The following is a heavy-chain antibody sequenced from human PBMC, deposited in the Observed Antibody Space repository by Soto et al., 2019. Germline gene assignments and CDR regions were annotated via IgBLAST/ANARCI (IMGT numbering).Heavy chain of an antibody. V-gene: IGHV1-18*01. CDR1: GYTFTSYG. CDR3: ARDDYGDYYYYYGMDV. CDR2: ISAYNGNT. Sequence: ASVKVSCTASGYTFTSYGISWVRQAPGQGLEWMGWISAYNGNTNYAQKLQGRVTMTTDTSTSTAYMELRSLRSDDTAVYYCARDDYGDYYYYYGMDVWGQGTTVTVSS. D-gene: IGHD4-17*01. J-gene: IGHJ6*02.